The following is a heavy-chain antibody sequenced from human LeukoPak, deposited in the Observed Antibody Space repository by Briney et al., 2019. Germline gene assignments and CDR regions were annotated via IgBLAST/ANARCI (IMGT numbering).Heavy chain of an antibody. CDR1: GFTVSSNY. D-gene: IGHD4-17*01. CDR3: ARGPDDYGDYRARFDY. V-gene: IGHV3-53*01. J-gene: IGHJ4*02. Sequence: PGGSLRLSCAASGFTVSSNYMSWVRQAPGKGLEWVAVIYSGGSTYYADSLKGRFTISRDNSKNKLYLQMNGLRTEDTAVDYCARGPDDYGDYRARFDYWGQGTLVTVSS. CDR2: IYSGGST.